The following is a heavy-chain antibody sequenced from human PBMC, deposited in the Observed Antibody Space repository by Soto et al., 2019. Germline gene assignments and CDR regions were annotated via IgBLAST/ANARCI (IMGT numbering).Heavy chain of an antibody. CDR3: ARSPPGGYHYYYGMDV. D-gene: IGHD3-22*01. J-gene: IGHJ6*02. CDR2: IGTAGDT. V-gene: IGHV3-13*04. Sequence: PGGSLRLSCVASGFTFSSYDMQWVRQATGKGLEWVSAIGTAGDTYYPGSVKGRFTISRENAKNSLYLQMNSLRAGDTAVYYCARSPPGGYHYYYGMDVWGQGTTVTVSS. CDR1: GFTFSSYD.